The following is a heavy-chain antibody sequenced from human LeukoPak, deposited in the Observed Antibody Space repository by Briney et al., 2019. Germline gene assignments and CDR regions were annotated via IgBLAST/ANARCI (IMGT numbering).Heavy chain of an antibody. J-gene: IGHJ3*02. CDR3: ARGAQYYYDSSGYPGHDAFDI. CDR1: GFTFNNYG. V-gene: IGHV3-23*01. CDR2: ISGSGGST. D-gene: IGHD3-22*01. Sequence: PGGTLRLSCAASGFTFNNYGMNWVRQAPGKGLEWVSGISGSGGSTYYADSVKGRFTISRDNSKNTLYLQMNSLRAEDTAVYYCARGAQYYYDSSGYPGHDAFDIWGQGTMVTVSS.